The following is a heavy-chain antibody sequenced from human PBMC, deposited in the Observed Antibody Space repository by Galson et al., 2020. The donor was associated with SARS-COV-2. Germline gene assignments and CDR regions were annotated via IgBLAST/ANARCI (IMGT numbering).Heavy chain of an antibody. Sequence: ASVKVSCKASGYTFTMYGISWVRQAPGQGLEWMGWMRSNNDDTDYAQKFQGRVTLTTDTSTNTAYMEVRSLRSDDTAVYYCARLHWGAMDVWGQGTTVTV. J-gene: IGHJ6*02. V-gene: IGHV1-18*04. D-gene: IGHD7-27*01. CDR1: GYTFTMYG. CDR3: ARLHWGAMDV. CDR2: MRSNNDDT.